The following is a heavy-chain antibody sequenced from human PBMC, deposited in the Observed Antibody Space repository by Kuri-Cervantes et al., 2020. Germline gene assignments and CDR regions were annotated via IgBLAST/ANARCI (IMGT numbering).Heavy chain of an antibody. Sequence: GESLKISCTASGFTFSRYTMSWVRQAPGKGLKWVSSISGGGSSQFYGDSVKGRFTISRDNTKNSLYLQMNSLRVEDTAVYYCVREFSYDNRAYADWGQGTLVTVSS. D-gene: IGHD3-22*01. CDR3: VREFSYDNRAYAD. J-gene: IGHJ4*02. CDR1: GFTFSRYT. CDR2: ISGGGSSQ. V-gene: IGHV3-21*01.